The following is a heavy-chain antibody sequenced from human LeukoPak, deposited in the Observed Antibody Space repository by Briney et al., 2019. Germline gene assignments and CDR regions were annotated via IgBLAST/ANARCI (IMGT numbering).Heavy chain of an antibody. CDR2: IYSGGST. Sequence: PGGSLRLSCAASGFTVSSNYMSWVRQAPGKGLEWVSVIYSGGSTYYADSVKGRFTISRDNSKNTLYLQMNSLRAEDTAVYYCARVRGYDSSGYYRYFDYWGQGTLVTVSS. CDR1: GFTVSSNY. V-gene: IGHV3-66*01. CDR3: ARVRGYDSSGYYRYFDY. J-gene: IGHJ4*02. D-gene: IGHD3-22*01.